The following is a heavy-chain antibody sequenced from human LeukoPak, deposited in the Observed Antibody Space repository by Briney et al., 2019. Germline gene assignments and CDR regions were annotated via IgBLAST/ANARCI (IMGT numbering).Heavy chain of an antibody. CDR1: GYIFTSYA. Sequence: ASVKVSCKASGYIFTSYAMHWVRQAPGQRLEWMGWINAGNGNTKYSQKFQGRVTITRDTSASTVYMELSSLRSEDTAVYYCARDIDRVFNWFDPWGQGALVTVSS. J-gene: IGHJ5*02. CDR3: ARDIDRVFNWFDP. CDR2: INAGNGNT. D-gene: IGHD6-13*01. V-gene: IGHV1-3*01.